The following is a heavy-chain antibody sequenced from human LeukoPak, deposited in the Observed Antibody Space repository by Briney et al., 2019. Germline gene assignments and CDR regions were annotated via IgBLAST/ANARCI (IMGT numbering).Heavy chain of an antibody. V-gene: IGHV3-23*01. Sequence: PGGSLRLSCAASGFTFITYSMTWVRQAPGRGLEWVSAITGSGAFTDYADSVKGRFTISRDNPKNTLYLQMNSLRAEDTAVYYCARYYCSTTSCYGRYFDYWGQGTLVTVSS. CDR3: ARYYCSTTSCYGRYFDY. D-gene: IGHD2-2*01. J-gene: IGHJ4*02. CDR2: ITGSGAFT. CDR1: GFTFITYS.